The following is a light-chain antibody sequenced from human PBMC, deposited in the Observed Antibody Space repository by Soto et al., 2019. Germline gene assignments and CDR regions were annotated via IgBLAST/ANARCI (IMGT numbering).Light chain of an antibody. CDR2: GAS. CDR1: QSLSSN. J-gene: IGKJ5*01. Sequence: EIVMTQSPATLSVSPGGRATLSFMASQSLSSNLAWYQQKPGQAPRLLIYGASTRATDIPARFSGSGSGTEFTLTISSLQSEDFAVYYCQQYNNWPLAFGQGTRLEIK. CDR3: QQYNNWPLA. V-gene: IGKV3-15*01.